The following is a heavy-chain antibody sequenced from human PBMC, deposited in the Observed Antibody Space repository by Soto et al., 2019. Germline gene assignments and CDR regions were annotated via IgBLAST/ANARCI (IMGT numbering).Heavy chain of an antibody. V-gene: IGHV1-69*12. Sequence: QVQLVQSGAEVKKPGSSVKVSCKASGGTFSSYAISWVRQAPGQGLEWMGGIIPIFGTANYAHKFHCRVTITADESTSTGCTEPSSLSTEDTAVYYCAREGKSEQTGCAPWGRGTLVIVAS. CDR1: GGTFSSYA. CDR3: AREGKSEQTGCAP. J-gene: IGHJ5*02. CDR2: IIPIFGTA. D-gene: IGHD2-21*02.